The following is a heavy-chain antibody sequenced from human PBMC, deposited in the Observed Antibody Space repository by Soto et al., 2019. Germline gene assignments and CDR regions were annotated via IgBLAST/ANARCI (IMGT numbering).Heavy chain of an antibody. Sequence: GASVKVSCKASGYTFTGYYMHWVRQAPGQGLEWMGWINPNSGGTNYAQKFQGWVTMTRDTSISTAYMELSRLRSDDTAVYYCARDGRDYYYYGMDVWGQGTTVTVSS. CDR2: INPNSGGT. V-gene: IGHV1-2*04. J-gene: IGHJ6*02. D-gene: IGHD1-26*01. CDR3: ARDGRDYYYYGMDV. CDR1: GYTFTGYY.